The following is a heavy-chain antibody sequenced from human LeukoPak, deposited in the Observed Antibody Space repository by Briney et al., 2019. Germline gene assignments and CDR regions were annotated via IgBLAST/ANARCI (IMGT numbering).Heavy chain of an antibody. CDR3: AGRLYYDSSGYGYFDY. J-gene: IGHJ4*02. D-gene: IGHD3-22*01. V-gene: IGHV6-1*01. Sequence: SQTLSLTCAISGDSVSSNSAAWNWIRQSPSRGLEWLGRTYYRSKWYNDYAVSVKSRITINPDTSKNQFSLKLSSVTAADTAVYYCAGRLYYDSSGYGYFDYWGQGTLVTVSS. CDR2: TYYRSKWYN. CDR1: GDSVSSNSAA.